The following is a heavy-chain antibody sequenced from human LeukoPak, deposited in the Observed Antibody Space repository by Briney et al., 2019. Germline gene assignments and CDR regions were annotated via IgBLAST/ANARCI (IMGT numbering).Heavy chain of an antibody. D-gene: IGHD3-22*01. J-gene: IGHJ1*01. CDR3: ARDGRTYYYDSSGYYSPQ. Sequence: SETLSLTCTVSGGSISSSSYYWGWIRQPPGKGLECIGSIYYSGSTYYNPSLKSRVTISVDTSKNQFSLKLSSVTAADTAVYYCARDGRTYYYDSSGYYSPQWGQGTLVTVSS. CDR1: GGSISSSSYY. V-gene: IGHV4-39*07. CDR2: IYYSGST.